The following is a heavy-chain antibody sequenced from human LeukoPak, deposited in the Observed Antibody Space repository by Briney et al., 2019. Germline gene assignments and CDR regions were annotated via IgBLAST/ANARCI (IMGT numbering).Heavy chain of an antibody. CDR2: IKKDGSEK. CDR3: ARHLSGVTGHTYGRGIDY. Sequence: GGSLRLSCAASGFTFNRYWMSWVRQAPGKGLEWVANIKKDGSEKYYVDSVKGRFTISRDNAKKSLYLQMNSLRAEDTAVYYCARHLSGVTGHTYGRGIDYWGQGTLVTVSS. J-gene: IGHJ4*02. CDR1: GFTFNRYW. D-gene: IGHD5-18*01. V-gene: IGHV3-7*01.